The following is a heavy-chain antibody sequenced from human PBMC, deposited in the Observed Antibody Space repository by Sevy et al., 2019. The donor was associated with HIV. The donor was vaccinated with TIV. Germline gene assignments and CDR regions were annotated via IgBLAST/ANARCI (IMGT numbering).Heavy chain of an antibody. CDR3: ARGDELNSYYYGMDV. CDR1: GDSVSTSSAT. D-gene: IGHD1-7*01. J-gene: IGHJ6*02. Sequence: SQTLSLTCAISGDSVSTSSATWNWFRQSPSRGLEWLGRTYYRSKWYSDYEVSVKGRVTINPDTSKNQFSLHLESVTPEDTAVYFCARGDELNSYYYGMDVLGQGTTVTVSS. CDR2: TYYRSKWYS. V-gene: IGHV6-1*01.